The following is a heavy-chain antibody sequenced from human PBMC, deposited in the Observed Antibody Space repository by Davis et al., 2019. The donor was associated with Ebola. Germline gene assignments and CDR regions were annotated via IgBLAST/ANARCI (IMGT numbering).Heavy chain of an antibody. J-gene: IGHJ6*03. CDR1: GGSFSGYY. CDR2: INHSGST. CDR3: ARGYCSGGSCYPYYYYYMDV. D-gene: IGHD2-15*01. Sequence: PSETLSLTCAVYGGSFSGYYWSWIRQPPGKGLEWIGEINHSGSTNYNPSLKSRVTISVDTSKNQFSLKLSSVTAADTAVYYCARGYCSGGSCYPYYYYYMDVWGKGTTVTVSS. V-gene: IGHV4-34*01.